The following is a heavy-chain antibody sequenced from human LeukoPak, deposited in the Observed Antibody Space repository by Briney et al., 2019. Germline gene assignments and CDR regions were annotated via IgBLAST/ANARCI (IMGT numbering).Heavy chain of an antibody. V-gene: IGHV3-7*03. CDR3: AKERDYQPRRGYFDY. CDR2: IKQDGTEK. J-gene: IGHJ4*02. D-gene: IGHD2-2*01. Sequence: GGSLRLSCVASGFTFNTYWMSWVRQAPGKGLEWVANIKQDGTEKNYVDSVKGRFTISRDNSKNTLYLQMNSLRAEDTAVYYCAKERDYQPRRGYFDYWGQGTLVTVSS. CDR1: GFTFNTYW.